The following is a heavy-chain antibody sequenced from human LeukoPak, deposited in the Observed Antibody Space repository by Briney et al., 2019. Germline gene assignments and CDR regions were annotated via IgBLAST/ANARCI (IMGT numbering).Heavy chain of an antibody. V-gene: IGHV4-31*03. CDR2: IYYSGST. CDR3: ARAGPGEEPFDY. CDR1: GSISSGDYY. J-gene: IGHJ4*02. D-gene: IGHD3-16*01. Sequence: PSQTLSLTCTVSGSISSGDYYWSWIRQHPGKGLEWIGYIYYSGSTYYNPSLKSRVTISVDTSKNEFSLSLSSVTAADTAVYYCARAGPGEEPFDYWGQGTLVTVSS.